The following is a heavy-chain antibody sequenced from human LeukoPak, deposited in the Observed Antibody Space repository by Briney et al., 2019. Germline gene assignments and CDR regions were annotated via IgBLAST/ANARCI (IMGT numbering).Heavy chain of an antibody. CDR1: GFTFTSYS. J-gene: IGHJ4*02. D-gene: IGHD6-6*01. Sequence: PGGSLRLSCAASGFTFTSYSMNWVRQAPGKGLEWVSTISGSGGNMYQADSVKGRFTISRDNSRSTLYLQMNSLRAEDTAVYYCAKDAGPQQLVFFDSWGQGTLVTVSS. CDR2: ISGSGGNM. CDR3: AKDAGPQQLVFFDS. V-gene: IGHV3-23*01.